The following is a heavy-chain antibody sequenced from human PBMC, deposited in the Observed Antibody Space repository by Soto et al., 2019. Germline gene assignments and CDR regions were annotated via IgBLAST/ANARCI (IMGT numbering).Heavy chain of an antibody. CDR1: GFTFSNDW. CDR2: IIKDGSEK. D-gene: IGHD3-10*01. CDR3: ARDWGGLGY. Sequence: EVHLVESGGGLVQPGGALRLSCAASGFTFSNDWMTWVRQAPVKGLEWVANIIKDGSEKSYVDSVKGRFTISRDNARNSLYLEMNSLRVEDTAVYYCARDWGGLGYWGQGTLVTVSS. J-gene: IGHJ4*02. V-gene: IGHV3-7*03.